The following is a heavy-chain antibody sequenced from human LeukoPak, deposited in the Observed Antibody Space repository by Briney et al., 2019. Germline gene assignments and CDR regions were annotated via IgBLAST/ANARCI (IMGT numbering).Heavy chain of an antibody. CDR3: ARGQRYYGTGSPSPH. CDR1: RFTFSSYA. CDR2: ISGSGSST. V-gene: IGHV3-23*01. J-gene: IGHJ4*02. D-gene: IGHD3-10*01. Sequence: GGSLRLSCAASRFTFSSYAMSWGRQAPGKGLEWVSAISGSGSSTYSADSMKGRFTISRDNSKNTLYLQMNSLRAEDTAVYYCARGQRYYGTGSPSPHWGQGTLVTVSS.